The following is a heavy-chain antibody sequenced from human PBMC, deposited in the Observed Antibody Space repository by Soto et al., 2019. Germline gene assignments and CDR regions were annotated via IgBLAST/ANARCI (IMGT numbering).Heavy chain of an antibody. CDR2: ISSSGDST. CDR3: AKDQRSWYYYYGMDV. V-gene: IGHV3-64*01. Sequence: GGSLRLSCAASGFTFSSYAMHWVRQAPGKRLEYVATISSSGDSTYYANSVKGRFTISRDNSKNTLYLQMGSLRAEDMAVYYCAKDQRSWYYYYGMDVWGQGNTVTVSS. CDR1: GFTFSSYA. D-gene: IGHD6-13*01. J-gene: IGHJ6*02.